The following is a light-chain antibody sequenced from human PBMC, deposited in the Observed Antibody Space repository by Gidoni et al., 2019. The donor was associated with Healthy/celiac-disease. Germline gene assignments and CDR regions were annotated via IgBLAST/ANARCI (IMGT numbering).Light chain of an antibody. J-gene: IGKJ2*01. CDR3: QQYGSSPRT. CDR2: GAS. V-gene: IGKV3-20*01. CDR1: QSVSSSY. Sequence: DIVLTQCPGTLSLSPGERATLFCRASQSVSSSYLAWYQQKPGQAARLLIYGASSRATGIPDRFSGSGSGTDFTLTISRLEPEDFAVYYCQQYGSSPRTFGQGTKLEIK.